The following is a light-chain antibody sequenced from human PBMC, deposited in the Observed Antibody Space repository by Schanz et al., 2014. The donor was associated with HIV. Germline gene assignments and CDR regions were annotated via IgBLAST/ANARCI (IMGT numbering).Light chain of an antibody. CDR2: ATS. CDR1: QSISIS. V-gene: IGKV1-39*01. CDR3: LQYHAFPWT. J-gene: IGKJ1*01. Sequence: DIQMTQSPSSLSASVGDRVTITCRASQSISISLNWYQQKPGKAPRLLIYATSLLHTGVPSRFSGSGSETEFTLTVSSLQAEDFATYYCLQYHAFPWTFGQGTKVDVK.